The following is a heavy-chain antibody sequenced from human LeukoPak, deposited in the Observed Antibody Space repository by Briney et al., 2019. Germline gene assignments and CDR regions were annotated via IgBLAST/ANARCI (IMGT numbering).Heavy chain of an antibody. Sequence: GRSLRLSCAASGFTFSSYGMHWVRQAPGKGLEWVAVIWYDGTNKYYADSVKGRFTISRDNAKNSLYLQMNSLRAEDTAVYYCAIGLFEEQQPYWGQGTLVTVSS. CDR2: IWYDGTNK. CDR1: GFTFSSYG. D-gene: IGHD6-13*01. J-gene: IGHJ4*02. CDR3: AIGLFEEQQPY. V-gene: IGHV3-33*03.